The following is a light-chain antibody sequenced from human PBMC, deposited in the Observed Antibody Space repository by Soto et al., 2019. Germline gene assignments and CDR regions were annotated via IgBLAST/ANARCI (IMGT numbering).Light chain of an antibody. CDR2: DVS. Sequence: QSALTQPRSVSGSPGQSVTISCTGTSSDVGGYNYVSWYQQHPGKAPKLMIYDVSKRPSGVPDRFSGSKSGNTASLTISGLQAEDEADYYCCSYVGSYTSRYVFGTGTKLTVL. CDR1: SSDVGGYNY. CDR3: CSYVGSYTSRYV. J-gene: IGLJ1*01. V-gene: IGLV2-11*01.